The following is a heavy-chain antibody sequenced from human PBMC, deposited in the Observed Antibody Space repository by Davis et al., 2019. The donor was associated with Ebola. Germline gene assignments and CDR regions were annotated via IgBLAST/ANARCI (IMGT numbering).Heavy chain of an antibody. CDR3: AKVGIVVVIGLRVGP. D-gene: IGHD2-21*01. V-gene: IGHV3-11*04. CDR2: ISSSGSTI. CDR1: GFTFSDYY. Sequence: PGGSLRLSCAASGFTFSDYYMSWIRQAPGKGLEWVSYISSSGSTIYYADSVKGRFTISRDNSKNTLYLQMNSLRAEDTAVYYCAKVGIVVVIGLRVGPWGQGTLVTVSS. J-gene: IGHJ5*02.